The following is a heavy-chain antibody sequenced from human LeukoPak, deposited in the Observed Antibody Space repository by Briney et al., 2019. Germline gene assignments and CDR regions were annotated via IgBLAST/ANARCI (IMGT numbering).Heavy chain of an antibody. V-gene: IGHV3-74*01. D-gene: IGHD2-21*01. Sequence: PGGSLRLSSTEPGFTFSRYWMHWVRQAPGKGLVCVSRIRSDGGTAYADPVKGRFNISRDNARNTLYLQMNSLRADDTAVYYCARVETVVVKASLDYWGQGTLVTVSS. CDR1: GFTFSRYW. CDR2: IRSDGGT. CDR3: ARVETVVVKASLDY. J-gene: IGHJ4*02.